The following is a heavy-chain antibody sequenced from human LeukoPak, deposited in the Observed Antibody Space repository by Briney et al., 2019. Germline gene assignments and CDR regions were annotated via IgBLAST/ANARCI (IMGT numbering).Heavy chain of an antibody. CDR2: INPNSGGT. Sequence: ASVKVSCKASGYTFTGYYMHGVRQAPGQGLEWMGWINPNSGGTNYAQQFQGRLTMTRDTSISTAYMELSRLRSDDTAVYYCARVKTMIIVVSLFDYWGQGTLVTVSS. CDR3: ARVKTMIIVVSLFDY. V-gene: IGHV1-2*02. D-gene: IGHD3-22*01. J-gene: IGHJ4*02. CDR1: GYTFTGYY.